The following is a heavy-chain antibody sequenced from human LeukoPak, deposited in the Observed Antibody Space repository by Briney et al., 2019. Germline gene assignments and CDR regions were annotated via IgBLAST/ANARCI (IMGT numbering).Heavy chain of an antibody. CDR2: INAYNGET. Sequence: ASVKVSCKASGYTFTSYGISWVRQAPGQGLEWTGWINAYNGETHYAQEFQARFTMTTDASTSTAYMELRSLRSDDTAVYYCARWGLVAPGTYYYYYMDVWGKGTTVTVSS. D-gene: IGHD2-2*01. CDR3: ARWGLVAPGTYYYYYMDV. V-gene: IGHV1-18*01. J-gene: IGHJ6*03. CDR1: GYTFTSYG.